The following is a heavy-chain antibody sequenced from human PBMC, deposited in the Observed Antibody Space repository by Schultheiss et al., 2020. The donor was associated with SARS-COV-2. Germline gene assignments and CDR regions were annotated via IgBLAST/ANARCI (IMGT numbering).Heavy chain of an antibody. D-gene: IGHD3-22*01. Sequence: GGSLRLSCTASGFTFGDYAMGWVRQAPGKGMERVGFIRSNAYGGTTEYAASVKGRFTISRDDSKSIAYLQMNSLKTEDTAVYYCAIRGGPYSYESSGYPLGYWGQGTLVTVSS. CDR1: GFTFGDYA. V-gene: IGHV3-49*04. J-gene: IGHJ4*02. CDR2: IRSNAYGGTT. CDR3: AIRGGPYSYESSGYPLGY.